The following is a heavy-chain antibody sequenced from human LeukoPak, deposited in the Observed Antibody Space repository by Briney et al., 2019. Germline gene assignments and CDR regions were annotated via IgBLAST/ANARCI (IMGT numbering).Heavy chain of an antibody. CDR2: VDYSGST. J-gene: IGHJ4*02. V-gene: IGHV4-59*08. D-gene: IGHD3-3*01. CDR3: ARGQGEYYDFWSGYVDY. Sequence: SETLSLTCTVSGGSISSYYWSWIRQPPEKGLESIGYVDYSGSTTYNPSLKSRVTISVDTPKNQFSLKLSSVTAADTAVYYCARGQGEYYDFWSGYVDYWGQGTLVTVSS. CDR1: GGSISSYY.